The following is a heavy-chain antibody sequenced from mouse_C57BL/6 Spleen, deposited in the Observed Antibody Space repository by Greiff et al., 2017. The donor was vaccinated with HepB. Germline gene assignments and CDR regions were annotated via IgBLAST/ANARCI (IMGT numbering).Heavy chain of an antibody. CDR2: IYPGDGDT. D-gene: IGHD1-1*01. CDR1: GYAFSSSW. J-gene: IGHJ4*01. CDR3: ARLGLYYSSSYPGYAMDY. Sequence: VQLQQSGPELVKPGASVKISCKASGYAFSSSWMNWVKQRPGKGLEWIGRIYPGDGDTNYNGKFKGKATLTADKSSSTAYMQLSSLTSEDSAVYFCARLGLYYSSSYPGYAMDYWGQGTSVTVSS. V-gene: IGHV1-82*01.